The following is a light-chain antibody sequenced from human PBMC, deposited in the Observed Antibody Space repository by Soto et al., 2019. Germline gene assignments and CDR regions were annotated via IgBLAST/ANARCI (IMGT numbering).Light chain of an antibody. J-gene: IGKJ4*01. CDR1: QSVSSSY. Sequence: EIVLTQSPGTLSLSPGERDTISCRASQSVSSSYLAWYQQKPGQAPRLLIYGASSRATGIPDMFSGSGSGTDFTLTISRLEPEDFAVYYCQQYGSSPLSLTFGGGTKVDIK. CDR3: QQYGSSPLSLT. V-gene: IGKV3-20*01. CDR2: GAS.